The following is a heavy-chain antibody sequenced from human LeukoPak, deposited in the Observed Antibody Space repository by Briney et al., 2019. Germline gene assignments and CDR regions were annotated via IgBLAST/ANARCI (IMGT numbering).Heavy chain of an antibody. V-gene: IGHV1-69*05. CDR3: ASTFVGYCSGGSCYHITTSWYYFDY. Sequence: ASVKVSCKASGGTFSSYAISWVRQAPGQGLEWMGGIIPIFGTANYAQKFQGRVTITTDESTSTAYMELSSLRSEDTAVYYCASTFVGYCSGGSCYHITTSWYYFDYWGLGTLVTVSS. J-gene: IGHJ4*02. CDR2: IIPIFGTA. D-gene: IGHD2-15*01. CDR1: GGTFSSYA.